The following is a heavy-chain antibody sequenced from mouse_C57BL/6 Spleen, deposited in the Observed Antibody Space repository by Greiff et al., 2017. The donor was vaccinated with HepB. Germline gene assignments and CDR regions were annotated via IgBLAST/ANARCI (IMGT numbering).Heavy chain of an antibody. CDR3: ARSLITTAWYFDV. CDR2: INPYNGGT. V-gene: IGHV1-19*01. CDR1: GYTFTDYY. J-gene: IGHJ1*03. D-gene: IGHD1-1*01. Sequence: VQLKESGPVLVKPGASVKMSCKASGYTFTDYYMNWVKQSHGKSLEWIGVINPYNGGTSYNQKFKGKATLTVDKSSSTAYMELNSLTSEDSAVYYFARSLITTAWYFDVWGTGTTVTVSS.